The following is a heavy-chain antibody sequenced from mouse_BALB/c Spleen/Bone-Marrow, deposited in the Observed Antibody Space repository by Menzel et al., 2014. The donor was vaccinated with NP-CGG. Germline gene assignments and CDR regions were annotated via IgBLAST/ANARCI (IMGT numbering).Heavy chain of an antibody. V-gene: IGHV5-15*02. CDR1: GFTFSDYG. D-gene: IGHD1-1*01. J-gene: IGHJ1*01. Sequence: EVKLVESGGGLVQPGGSRKLSCAASGFTFSDYGMAWVRQAPGKGPEWVAFISNLAYSIYYADTVTGRFTISRENAKNTLYLEMSSPRSEDTAMYYCARDYYGSSYWYSDVWGAGTTVTVSS. CDR2: ISNLAYSI. CDR3: ARDYYGSSYWYSDV.